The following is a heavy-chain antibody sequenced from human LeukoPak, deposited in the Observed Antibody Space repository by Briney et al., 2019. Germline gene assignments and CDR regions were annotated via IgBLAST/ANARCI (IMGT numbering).Heavy chain of an antibody. Sequence: PSETLSLTCTVSGVSISSYYWSWIRQPAGKGLEWIGRIHTSGSTKYNPSLKSRVTMSVDTSKNQFPLKLSSVTAADTAVHYCARDQYYYGSGSLYMDVWGKGTTVTISS. D-gene: IGHD3-10*01. CDR2: IHTSGST. J-gene: IGHJ6*03. V-gene: IGHV4-4*07. CDR1: GVSISSYY. CDR3: ARDQYYYGSGSLYMDV.